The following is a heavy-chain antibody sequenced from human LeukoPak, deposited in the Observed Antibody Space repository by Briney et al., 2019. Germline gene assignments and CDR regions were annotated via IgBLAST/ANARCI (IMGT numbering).Heavy chain of an antibody. Sequence: ASVKVSCKASGGTFSIYAISWVRQAPGQGLEWMGWINPISGGTNYAQKFQGRVTMTRDTSISTAYMELSRLRSDDTAVYYCARTYYDILTGYVRYYYYYMDVWGKGTTVTVSS. V-gene: IGHV1-2*02. CDR2: INPISGGT. D-gene: IGHD3-9*01. J-gene: IGHJ6*03. CDR1: GGTFSIYA. CDR3: ARTYYDILTGYVRYYYYYMDV.